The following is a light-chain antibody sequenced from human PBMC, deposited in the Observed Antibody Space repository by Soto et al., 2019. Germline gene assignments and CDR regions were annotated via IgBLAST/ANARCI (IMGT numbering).Light chain of an antibody. Sequence: EVVMTQSPGTLSVSPGERATLSCRASQSVSSNLAWYQQKPGQGPRLLIYGASTRATGIPARFSGSGSGTEFTLTISSLQSEDFAVYYCQQYNNWSPYTFGQGTKLEIK. CDR1: QSVSSN. V-gene: IGKV3D-15*01. CDR2: GAS. CDR3: QQYNNWSPYT. J-gene: IGKJ2*01.